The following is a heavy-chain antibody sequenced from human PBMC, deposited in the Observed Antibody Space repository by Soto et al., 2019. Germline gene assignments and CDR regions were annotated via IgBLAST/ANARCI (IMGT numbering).Heavy chain of an antibody. V-gene: IGHV3-30-3*01. CDR2: ISYDGSNK. CDR3: AREGVFYGMDV. Sequence: GGSLRLSCAASGFNFSSYAMHWVRQAPGKGLEWVAVISYDGSNKYYADSVKGRFTISRDNSKNTLYLQMNSLRAEDTAVYYCAREGVFYGMDVWGQGTTVTVSS. J-gene: IGHJ6*02. CDR1: GFNFSSYA.